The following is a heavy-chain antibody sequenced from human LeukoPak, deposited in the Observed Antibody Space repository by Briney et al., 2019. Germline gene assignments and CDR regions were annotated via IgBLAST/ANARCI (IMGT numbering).Heavy chain of an antibody. CDR3: ARGHRMTTVTTTRHFDY. CDR1: GYTFTSYD. J-gene: IGHJ4*02. V-gene: IGHV1-8*01. CDR2: MNPNSGNT. D-gene: IGHD4-17*01. Sequence: WASVKVSCKASGYTFTSYDINWVRQATGQGLEWMGWMNPNSGNTGYAQKFQGRVTMTRNNSISTAYMELSSLRSEDTAVYYCARGHRMTTVTTTRHFDYWGQGTLVTVSS.